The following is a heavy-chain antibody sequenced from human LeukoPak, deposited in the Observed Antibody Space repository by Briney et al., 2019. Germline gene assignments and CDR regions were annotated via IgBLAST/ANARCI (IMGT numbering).Heavy chain of an antibody. J-gene: IGHJ4*02. V-gene: IGHV4-34*01. CDR2: INHSGST. D-gene: IGHD3-10*01. CDR3: ERVRAIVRGVWVDY. CDR1: GGSFSGYY. Sequence: SETLSLTCAVYGGSFSGYYWSWIRQPPGKGLEWIGEINHSGSTNYNRTLKSRVTISGDTSKNQFSLKLTAVTAADTAVYYCERVRAIVRGVWVDYWGQGTLVTVSS.